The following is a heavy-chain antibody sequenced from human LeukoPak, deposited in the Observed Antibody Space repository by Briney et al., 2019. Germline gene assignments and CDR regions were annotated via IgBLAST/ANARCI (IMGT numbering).Heavy chain of an antibody. D-gene: IGHD6-19*01. CDR3: AKSRSGWFGAFDI. J-gene: IGHJ3*02. Sequence: GGSLRLSCAASGFTFSSYAMHWVRQAPGKGLEWVAVISYDGSNKYYADSVKGRFTISRDNSKNTLYLQMNSLRAEDTAVYYCAKSRSGWFGAFDIWGQGTMVTVSS. V-gene: IGHV3-30-3*02. CDR2: ISYDGSNK. CDR1: GFTFSSYA.